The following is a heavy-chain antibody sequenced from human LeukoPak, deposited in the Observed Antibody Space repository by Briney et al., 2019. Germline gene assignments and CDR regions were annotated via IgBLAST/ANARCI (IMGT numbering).Heavy chain of an antibody. CDR1: GFTFGSYE. V-gene: IGHV3-48*03. J-gene: IGHJ4*02. Sequence: GGSLRLSCTPAGFTFGSYEMHWVRQAPGKGLEWVSYITSSGRTIYYANSVKGRFTISRDNAKNSLYLQMSSLRAEDTAVYYCVREGAYCSGASCYFDYWGQGTLVTVSS. D-gene: IGHD2-15*01. CDR2: ITSSGRTI. CDR3: VREGAYCSGASCYFDY.